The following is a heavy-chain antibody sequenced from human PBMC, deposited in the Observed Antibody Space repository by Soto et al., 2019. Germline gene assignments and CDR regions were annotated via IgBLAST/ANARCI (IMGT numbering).Heavy chain of an antibody. Sequence: EVQLVESGGGLVQPGGSLRLSCAASGFTYSSYSMNWVRQAPGKGLEWVSYISSRSSTIYYADSVKGRFTISRDNAKNSLYLQMNSLRDEDTAVYSCARDRGDPKPTPFDYWGQGTLVTVSS. J-gene: IGHJ4*02. CDR3: ARDRGDPKPTPFDY. V-gene: IGHV3-48*02. CDR2: ISSRSSTI. CDR1: GFTYSSYS. D-gene: IGHD2-21*02.